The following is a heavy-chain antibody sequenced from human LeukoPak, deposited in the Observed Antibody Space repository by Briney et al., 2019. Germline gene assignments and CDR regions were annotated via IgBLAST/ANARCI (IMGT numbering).Heavy chain of an antibody. Sequence: PGGSLRLSCTASGFTFGDYAMCWVRQAPGKGLEWVGFIRSKAYGGTTEYAASVKGRFTISRDDSKSIAYLQMNSLKTEDTAVYYCTRDLTDHGDYEAYYFDYWGQGTLVTVSS. CDR3: TRDLTDHGDYEAYYFDY. D-gene: IGHD4-17*01. V-gene: IGHV3-49*04. CDR1: GFTFGDYA. CDR2: IRSKAYGGTT. J-gene: IGHJ4*02.